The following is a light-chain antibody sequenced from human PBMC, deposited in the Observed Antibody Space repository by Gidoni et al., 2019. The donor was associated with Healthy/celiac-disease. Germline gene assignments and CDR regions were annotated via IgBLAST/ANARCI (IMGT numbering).Light chain of an antibody. J-gene: IGLJ1*01. CDR3: QSYDSSLSGYV. CDR2: GNS. V-gene: IGLV1-40*01. Sequence: QSVLTQPPPVSGAPGQRVTISGTGSSSNIGAGYDVHWYQQLPGTAPKLLIYGNSNRPSGVPDRFSGSKSCTSASLAISGLQAEDEADYYCQSYDSSLSGYVFGTGTKVTVL. CDR1: SSNIGAGYD.